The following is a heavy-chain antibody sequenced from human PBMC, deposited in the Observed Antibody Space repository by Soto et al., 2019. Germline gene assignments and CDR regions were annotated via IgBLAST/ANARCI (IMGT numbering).Heavy chain of an antibody. CDR2: TRNKANSYTT. V-gene: IGHV3-72*01. Sequence: EVQLVESGGGLVQPGGSLRLSCAASGFTFSDHYMDWVRQAPGKGLEWVGRTRNKANSYTTEYAASVKGRFTISRDESKNSLYLQMISLKAADTAVYYCARGGGYSGYDWGGYYYYGMDVWGQGTTVTVSS. J-gene: IGHJ6*02. D-gene: IGHD5-12*01. CDR1: GFTFSDHY. CDR3: ARGGGYSGYDWGGYYYYGMDV.